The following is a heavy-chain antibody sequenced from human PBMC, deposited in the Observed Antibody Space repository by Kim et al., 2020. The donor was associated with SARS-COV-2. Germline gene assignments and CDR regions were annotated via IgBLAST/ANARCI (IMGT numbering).Heavy chain of an antibody. Sequence: KGRFTISRDNSKNTLYLQMNSLRAEDTAVYYCAKDSDRPITMIVDHLFPWGQGTLVTVSS. V-gene: IGHV3-23*01. D-gene: IGHD3-22*01. CDR3: AKDSDRPITMIVDHLFP. J-gene: IGHJ5*02.